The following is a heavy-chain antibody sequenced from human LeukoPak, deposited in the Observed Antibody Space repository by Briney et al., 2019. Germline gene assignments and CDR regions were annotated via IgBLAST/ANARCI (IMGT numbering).Heavy chain of an antibody. CDR1: GFPFSSYA. J-gene: IGHJ4*02. CDR3: AKRALDTALALGYFDS. V-gene: IGHV3-23*01. D-gene: IGHD5-18*01. CDR2: ITNGDST. Sequence: PGGSLRLSCAASGFPFSSYAMSWVRQAPGKGLEWVSTITNGDSTYFADSVKGRFTLSRDNSKNTLYLQMNSLRAEDTAVCYCAKRALDTALALGYFDSWGQGTLVTVSS.